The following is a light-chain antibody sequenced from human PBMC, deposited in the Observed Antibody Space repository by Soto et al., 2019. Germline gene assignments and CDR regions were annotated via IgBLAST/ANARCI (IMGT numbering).Light chain of an antibody. CDR2: DAS. CDR1: QSFRGL. J-gene: IGKJ5*01. Sequence: VWTQSPFTLSLSPGERATLSCRASQSFRGLLAWYQQKPGQAPRLLIYDASTRATGIPARFSGSGSGTEFTLTISSLQSEDFAVYYCQQYNNWPPITFGQGTRLVIK. V-gene: IGKV3-15*01. CDR3: QQYNNWPPIT.